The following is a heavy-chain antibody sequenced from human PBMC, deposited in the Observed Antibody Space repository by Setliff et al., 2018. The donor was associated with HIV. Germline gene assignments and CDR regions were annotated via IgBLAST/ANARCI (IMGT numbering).Heavy chain of an antibody. V-gene: IGHV4-39*07. Sequence: PSETLSLTCTVSGGSISSGDYSWTWIRQPPGKGLEWIGGINHSGSTNYNPSLKSRVTISVDTSKNQFSLRLSSVTAADTAVYYCVRVSCSSWYSIPRNYYYSMDVWGEGTTVTVSS. D-gene: IGHD6-13*01. CDR2: INHSGST. CDR3: VRVSCSSWYSIPRNYYYSMDV. CDR1: GGSISSGDYS. J-gene: IGHJ6*03.